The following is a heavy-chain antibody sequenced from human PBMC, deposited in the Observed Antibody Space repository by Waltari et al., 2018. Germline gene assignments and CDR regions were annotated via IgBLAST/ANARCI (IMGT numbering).Heavy chain of an antibody. Sequence: QVQLQESGPGLVKPSETLSLTCAVSGYSISSGYYWGWIRQPPGKGLEWIGSIYHSGSTYYNPSLKSRVTISVDTSKNQFSLKLSSVTAADTAVYYCARDRAVGYCSGGSCQNYYYYMDVWGKGTTVTVSS. J-gene: IGHJ6*03. CDR3: ARDRAVGYCSGGSCQNYYYYMDV. V-gene: IGHV4-38-2*02. CDR1: GYSISSGYY. CDR2: IYHSGST. D-gene: IGHD2-15*01.